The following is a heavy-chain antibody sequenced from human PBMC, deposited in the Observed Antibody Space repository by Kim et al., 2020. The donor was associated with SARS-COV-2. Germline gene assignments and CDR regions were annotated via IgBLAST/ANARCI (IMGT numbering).Heavy chain of an antibody. CDR1: GYTFTSYG. CDR2: ISAYNGNT. CDR3: ARAQYDFWSGYHFDY. D-gene: IGHD3-3*01. J-gene: IGHJ4*02. Sequence: ASVKVSCKASGYTFTSYGISWVRQAPGQGLEWMGWISAYNGNTNYAQKLQGRVTMTTDTSTSTAYMELRSLRSDDTAVYYCARAQYDFWSGYHFDYWGQGTLVTVSS. V-gene: IGHV1-18*04.